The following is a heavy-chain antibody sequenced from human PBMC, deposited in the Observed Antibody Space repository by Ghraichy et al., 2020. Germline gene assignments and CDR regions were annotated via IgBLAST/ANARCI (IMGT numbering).Heavy chain of an antibody. D-gene: IGHD1-26*01. J-gene: IGHJ4*02. CDR1: GFSFSSSW. CDR2: IDLDGSGK. Sequence: GESLNISCAASGFSFSSSWMGWVRQAPWKGLEWVATIDLDGSGKYYVDSVKGRFTISRDNAENSVSLQMNRLRIEDSAVYYCGRDAWDIWGQGTLVTVSS. CDR3: GRDAWDI. V-gene: IGHV3-7*01.